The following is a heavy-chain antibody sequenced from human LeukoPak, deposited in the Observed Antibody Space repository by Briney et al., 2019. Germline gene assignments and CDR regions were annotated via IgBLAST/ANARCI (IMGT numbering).Heavy chain of an antibody. CDR3: AREGLYGSGSYYKNYYYYMDV. J-gene: IGHJ6*03. CDR1: GFTFSDYY. V-gene: IGHV3-11*01. D-gene: IGHD3-10*01. CDR2: ISSSGSTI. Sequence: GGSLRLSCAASGFTFSDYYMSWIRQAPGKGLEWVSYISSSGSTIYYADSVKGRFTISRDNAKNSLYLKMNSLRAEDTAVYYCAREGLYGSGSYYKNYYYYMDVWGKGTTVTISS.